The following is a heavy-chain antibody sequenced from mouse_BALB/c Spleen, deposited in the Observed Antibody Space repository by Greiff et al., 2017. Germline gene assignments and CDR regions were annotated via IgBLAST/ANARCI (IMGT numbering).Heavy chain of an antibody. J-gene: IGHJ1*01. Sequence: VQLMESGPGLVAPSQSLSITCTVSGFSLTSYGVHWVRQPPGKGLEWLGVIWAGGSTNYNSALMSRLSISKDNSKSQVFLKMNSLQTDDTAMYYCARDGGSSWYFDVWGAGTTVTVSS. CDR2: IWAGGST. CDR3: ARDGGSSWYFDV. CDR1: GFSLTSYG. D-gene: IGHD1-1*01. V-gene: IGHV2-9*02.